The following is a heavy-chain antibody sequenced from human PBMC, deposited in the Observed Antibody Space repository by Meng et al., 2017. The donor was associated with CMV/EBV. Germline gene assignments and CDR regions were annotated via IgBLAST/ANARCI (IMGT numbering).Heavy chain of an antibody. D-gene: IGHD6-13*01. CDR1: GGSISSYY. CDR3: ARDRWDSSHDGYYYYYGMDV. V-gene: IGHV4-59*01. Sequence: SETLSLTCTVSGGSISSYYWSWIRQPPGKGLEWIGYIYYSGSTNYNPSLKSRVTISVDTSKNQFSLKLSSVTAADTAVYYCARDRWDSSHDGYYYYYGMDVWGHGTTLPLSS. J-gene: IGHJ6*02. CDR2: IYYSGST.